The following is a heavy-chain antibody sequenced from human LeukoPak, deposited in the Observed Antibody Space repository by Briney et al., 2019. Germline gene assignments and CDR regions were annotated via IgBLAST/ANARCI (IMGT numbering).Heavy chain of an antibody. CDR1: GGSISSSSYY. Sequence: SETLSLTCTVSGGSISSSSYYWGWIRQPPGKGLEWIGNIYYSGSTYYNPSLKSRVTISVDASKNEFSLKLSSVTAADTAVYFCARGPYSYDSSGAFDIWGQGTMVTVSS. CDR3: ARGPYSYDSSGAFDI. V-gene: IGHV4-39*07. CDR2: IYYSGST. D-gene: IGHD3-22*01. J-gene: IGHJ3*02.